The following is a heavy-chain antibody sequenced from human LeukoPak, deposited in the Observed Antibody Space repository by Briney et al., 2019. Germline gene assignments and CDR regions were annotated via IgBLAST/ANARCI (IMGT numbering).Heavy chain of an antibody. CDR2: IWYDGSNK. V-gene: IGHV3-33*01. J-gene: IGHJ3*02. Sequence: GGSLRLSCAASGFTFSSYGMHWVRQAPGKGLEGVAVIWYDGSNKYYADSVKGRFTISRDNSKNTLYLQMNSLRAEDTAVYYCARGSAPDYYDSSGYAFDIWGQGTMVTVSS. CDR1: GFTFSSYG. CDR3: ARGSAPDYYDSSGYAFDI. D-gene: IGHD3-22*01.